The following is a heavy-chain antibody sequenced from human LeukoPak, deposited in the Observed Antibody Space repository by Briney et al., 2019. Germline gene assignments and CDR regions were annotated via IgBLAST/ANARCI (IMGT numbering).Heavy chain of an antibody. CDR3: AHIVDYPFDY. Sequence: PGRSLRLSCAASGFTFSSYGMHWVRQAPGKGLEWVAVISYDGSNKYYADSVKGRFTISRDNSKNTLYLQMNSLRAEDTAVYYCAHIVDYPFDYWGQGTLVTVSS. D-gene: IGHD2-21*01. CDR2: ISYDGSNK. CDR1: GFTFSSYG. V-gene: IGHV3-30*03. J-gene: IGHJ4*02.